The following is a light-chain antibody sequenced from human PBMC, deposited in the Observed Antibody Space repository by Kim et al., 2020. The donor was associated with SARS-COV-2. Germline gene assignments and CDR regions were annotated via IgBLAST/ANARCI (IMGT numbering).Light chain of an antibody. Sequence: ALGQTVRITCQGDNLRSYYATWYQQKPGQAPIVVIYGKNNRPSGIPDRFSGSSSGNTASLTITGTQAGDEADYYCNSRDSNDNVVFGGGTQLT. CDR2: GKN. CDR3: NSRDSNDNVV. CDR1: NLRSYY. V-gene: IGLV3-19*01. J-gene: IGLJ2*01.